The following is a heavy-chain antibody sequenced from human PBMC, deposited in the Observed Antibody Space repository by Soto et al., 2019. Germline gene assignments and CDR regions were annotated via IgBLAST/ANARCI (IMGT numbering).Heavy chain of an antibody. D-gene: IGHD6-19*01. CDR3: ARASGGAVADFYY. Sequence: QVKLQESGPGLVKPSETLSLTCSVSGGSISSGGYYWNWIRQHPERGLEWIGYIYYSGNTVLNPPLTSRAPISRDTSNNEFPLTLTSLSAADTAVYFCARASGGAVADFYYWGQGTMVTVPS. V-gene: IGHV4-31*03. CDR1: GGSISSGGYY. CDR2: IYYSGNT. J-gene: IGHJ4*02.